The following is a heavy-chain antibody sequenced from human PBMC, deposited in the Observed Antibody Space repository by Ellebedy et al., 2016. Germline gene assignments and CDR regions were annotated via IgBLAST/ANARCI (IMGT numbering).Heavy chain of an antibody. V-gene: IGHV3-48*04. J-gene: IGHJ6*02. D-gene: IGHD6-19*01. Sequence: GGSLRLSCAASGFTFSSYSMNWVRQAPGKGLEWVSYISSSSTTIYYAESVKGRFTISRDNAKNTLYLQMNSLRAEDTAVYYCARVSGWGYYGMDVWGQGTTVTVSS. CDR1: GFTFSSYS. CDR2: ISSSSTTI. CDR3: ARVSGWGYYGMDV.